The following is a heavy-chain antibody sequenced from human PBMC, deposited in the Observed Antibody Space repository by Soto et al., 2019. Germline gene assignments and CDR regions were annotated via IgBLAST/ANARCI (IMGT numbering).Heavy chain of an antibody. CDR3: ARDQGSGYYYDSSGYLFDY. Sequence: ASVKVSCMASGYTFTSYGISWVRQAPGQGLEWMGWISAYNGNTNYAQKLQGRVTMTTDTATSTAYMELRSLRSDDTAVYYCARDQGSGYYYDSSGYLFDYWGQGTLVTVSS. CDR2: ISAYNGNT. V-gene: IGHV1-18*04. D-gene: IGHD3-22*01. J-gene: IGHJ4*02. CDR1: GYTFTSYG.